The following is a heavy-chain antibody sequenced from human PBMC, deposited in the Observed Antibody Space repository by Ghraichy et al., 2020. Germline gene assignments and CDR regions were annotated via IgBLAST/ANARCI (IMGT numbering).Heavy chain of an antibody. CDR3: AKDPTSQHSSGWNWFDP. CDR2: ISGSGGST. CDR1: GFTFSSYA. J-gene: IGHJ5*02. Sequence: GGSLRLSCAASGFTFSSYAMSWVRQAPGKGLEWVSAISGSGGSTYYADSVKGRFTISRDNSKNTLYLQMNSLRAEDTAVYYCAKDPTSQHSSGWNWFDPWGQGALVTVSS. D-gene: IGHD6-19*01. V-gene: IGHV3-23*01.